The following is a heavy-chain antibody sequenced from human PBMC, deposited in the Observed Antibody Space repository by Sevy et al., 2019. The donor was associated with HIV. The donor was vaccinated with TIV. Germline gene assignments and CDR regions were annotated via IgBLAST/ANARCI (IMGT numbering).Heavy chain of an antibody. CDR2: IRYDGSDK. V-gene: IGHV3-30*02. CDR3: AKDLAGPGRRYFDY. D-gene: IGHD6-13*01. CDR1: GFTFSNYG. Sequence: GGSLRLSCAASGFTFSNYGMHWVRQVPGKGLEWVTFIRYDGSDKYYAASVKGRFIISRDDSKNTLYLQMDSLRADDTAIYYCAKDLAGPGRRYFDYWGQGTLVTVSS. J-gene: IGHJ4*02.